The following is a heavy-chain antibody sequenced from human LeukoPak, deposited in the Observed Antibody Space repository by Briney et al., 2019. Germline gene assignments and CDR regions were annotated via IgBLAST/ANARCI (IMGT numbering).Heavy chain of an antibody. J-gene: IGHJ6*02. CDR2: LYTSGNT. D-gene: IGHD3-22*01. Sequence: GGSLRLSCAASGFTVSSNYMNWVRQAPGKGLEWVSVLYTSGNTFYADSVKGRFTISRNNSKNTVYLQMNSLRAEDTAVYYCARWPDYYDTSKYYYGMDVWGRGTRSPSP. V-gene: IGHV3-53*01. CDR3: ARWPDYYDTSKYYYGMDV. CDR1: GFTVSSNY.